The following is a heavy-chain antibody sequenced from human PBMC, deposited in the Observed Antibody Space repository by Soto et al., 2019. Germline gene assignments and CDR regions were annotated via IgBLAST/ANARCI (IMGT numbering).Heavy chain of an antibody. CDR1: GFTFTRYS. J-gene: IGHJ6*02. CDR3: AKGGSGNYLTYYYYYGMDV. Sequence: GGSLRLSCAASGFTFTRYSMNWVRQAPGKGLEWVSSISSTTNYIYYGDSMKGRFTISRDNSKNTVYLEMNNLRAEDTAMYYCAKGGSGNYLTYYYYYGMDVWGQGTTVTVSS. D-gene: IGHD3-22*01. CDR2: ISSTTNYI. V-gene: IGHV3-21*01.